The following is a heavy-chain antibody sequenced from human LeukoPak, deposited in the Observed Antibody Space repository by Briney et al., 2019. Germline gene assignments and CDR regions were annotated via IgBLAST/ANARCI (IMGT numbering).Heavy chain of an antibody. CDR1: GGSISSHY. CDR2: IYYSGST. J-gene: IGHJ3*02. Sequence: PSETLSLTCTVSGGSISSHYWSWIRQPPGKGLEWIGYIYYSGSTNYNPSLKSRVTISVDTSKNQFSLKLSSVTAADTAVYYCARERVPRASYIWGQGTMVTVSS. V-gene: IGHV4-59*11. CDR3: ARERVPRASYI. D-gene: IGHD3-3*01.